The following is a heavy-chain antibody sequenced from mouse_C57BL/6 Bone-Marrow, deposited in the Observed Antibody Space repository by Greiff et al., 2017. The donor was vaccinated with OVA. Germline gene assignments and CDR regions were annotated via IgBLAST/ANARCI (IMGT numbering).Heavy chain of an antibody. CDR1: GYTFTSYW. CDR3: ARRGVIYYDYGFAY. D-gene: IGHD2-4*01. CDR2: IYPSDSET. Sequence: VQLQQSGAELVRPGSSVKLSCKASGYTFTSYWMDWVKQRPGQGLEWIGNIYPSDSETHYNQKFKDKATLTVDKSSSTAYMQLSSLTSEDSAVYYCARRGVIYYDYGFAYWGQGTLVTVSA. J-gene: IGHJ3*01. V-gene: IGHV1-61*01.